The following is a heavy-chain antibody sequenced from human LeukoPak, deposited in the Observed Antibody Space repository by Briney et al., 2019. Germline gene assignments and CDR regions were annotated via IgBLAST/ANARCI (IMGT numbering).Heavy chain of an antibody. V-gene: IGHV3-7*05. CDR3: ARDSYNWNFEYFDS. D-gene: IGHD1-7*01. CDR1: GFTVSSNY. Sequence: GGSLRLSCAASGFTVSSNYMSWVRRAPGKGLEWVANIKQDGSEKYYVYSVKGRFTISRDNAKNSLYLQMNSLRAEDTAVYYCARDSYNWNFEYFDSWGQGTLVTVSS. CDR2: IKQDGSEK. J-gene: IGHJ4*02.